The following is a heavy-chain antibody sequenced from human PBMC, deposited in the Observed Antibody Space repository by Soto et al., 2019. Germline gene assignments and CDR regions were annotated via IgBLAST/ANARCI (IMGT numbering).Heavy chain of an antibody. D-gene: IGHD6-13*01. CDR1: GFTFSSYA. CDR3: ARDSFPAAGTGLYYYGMDV. Sequence: PGGSLRLSCAASGFTFSSYAMSWVRQAPGKGLEWVSAISGSGGSTYYADSVKGRFTISRHNSKNTLYLQMNSLRAEDTAVYYCARDSFPAAGTGLYYYGMDVWGQGTTVTVSS. V-gene: IGHV3-23*01. J-gene: IGHJ6*02. CDR2: ISGSGGST.